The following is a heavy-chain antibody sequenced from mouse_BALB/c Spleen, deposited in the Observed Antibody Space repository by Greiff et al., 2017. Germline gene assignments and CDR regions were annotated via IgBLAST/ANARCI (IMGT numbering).Heavy chain of an antibody. CDR2: INPSNGGT. Sequence: QVQLQQSGAELVKPGASVKLSCKASGYTFTSYYMYWVKQRPGQGLEWIGEINPSNGGTNFNEKFKSKATLTVDKSSSTAYMQLSSLTSEDSAVYYCTRAGLRGEYYFDYWGLGTTLTVSS. CDR3: TRAGLRGEYYFDY. V-gene: IGHV1S81*02. CDR1: GYTFTSYY. J-gene: IGHJ2*01. D-gene: IGHD2-4*01.